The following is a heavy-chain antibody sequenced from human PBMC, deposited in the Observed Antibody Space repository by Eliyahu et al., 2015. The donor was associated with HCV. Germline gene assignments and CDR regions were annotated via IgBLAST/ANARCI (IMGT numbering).Heavy chain of an antibody. D-gene: IGHD3-10*01. J-gene: IGHJ4*02. CDR1: GFTFSNSA. CDR3: AVDEIYYLV. V-gene: IGHV1-58*01. CDR2: IVVGSGKT. Sequence: QMQVVQSGPEVKKPGTSVKVSXKASGFTFSNSAVQWVRQARGQRLEWIGWIVVGSGKTNYAQKFQKGVTITRDTSTSTAYMELNSLRSDDTAVYYCAVDEIYYLVWGQGTLVTVSS.